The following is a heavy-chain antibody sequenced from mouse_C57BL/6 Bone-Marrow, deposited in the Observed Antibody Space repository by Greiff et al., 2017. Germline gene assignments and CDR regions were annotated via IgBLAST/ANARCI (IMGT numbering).Heavy chain of an antibody. CDR1: GFTFSDYG. D-gene: IGHD1-1*01. CDR2: ISSGSSTF. J-gene: IGHJ2*01. Sequence: DVMLVESGGGLVKPGGSLKLSCAASGFTFSDYGMHWVRQAPEKGLEWVAYISSGSSTFYYADTVKGRFTITRDNAKNTLFLQMTSLRSEDTAMYYCARPFTTVVAFYFDYWGQGTTLTVSS. CDR3: ARPFTTVVAFYFDY. V-gene: IGHV5-17*01.